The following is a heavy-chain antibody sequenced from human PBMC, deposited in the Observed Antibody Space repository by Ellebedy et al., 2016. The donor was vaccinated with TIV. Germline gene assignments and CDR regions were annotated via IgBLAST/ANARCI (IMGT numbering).Heavy chain of an antibody. Sequence: SVKVSCXASGGTFSSYAISWVRQAPGQGLEWMGGIIPIFGTANYAQKFQGRVTITADESTSTAYMELRSLRSDDTAVYYCARDPVYSYADYWGQGTLVTVSS. CDR1: GGTFSSYA. CDR3: ARDPVYSYADY. V-gene: IGHV1-69*13. CDR2: IIPIFGTA. J-gene: IGHJ4*02. D-gene: IGHD5-18*01.